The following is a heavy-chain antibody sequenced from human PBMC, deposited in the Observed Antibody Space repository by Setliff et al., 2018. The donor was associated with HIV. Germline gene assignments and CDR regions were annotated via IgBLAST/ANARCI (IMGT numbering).Heavy chain of an antibody. CDR3: ARISVASRYNSDMDV. Sequence: PGGSLRLSCVASGFTFSTFAMHWVRQAPGKGLEWVSVISYDGSRISYADSVKGRFTISRDDSKNTLFLQINSLRPEDTAVYYCARISVASRYNSDMDVWGKGTTVTVSS. D-gene: IGHD5-12*01. J-gene: IGHJ6*03. V-gene: IGHV3-30*01. CDR1: GFTFSTFA. CDR2: ISYDGSRI.